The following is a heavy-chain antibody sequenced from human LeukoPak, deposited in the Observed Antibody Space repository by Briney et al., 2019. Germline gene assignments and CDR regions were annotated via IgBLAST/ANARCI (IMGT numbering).Heavy chain of an antibody. Sequence: PSETLSLICTVSGGSISSYYWSWSRQPAGKGLEWIGRIYTSGSTNYNPSLKSRVTMSVDTSKNQFSLKLSSVTAADTAVYYCARDSGIFQNKRYYYYGMDVWGQGTTVTVSS. D-gene: IGHD3-10*01. J-gene: IGHJ6*02. CDR3: ARDSGIFQNKRYYYYGMDV. CDR1: GGSISSYY. CDR2: IYTSGST. V-gene: IGHV4-4*07.